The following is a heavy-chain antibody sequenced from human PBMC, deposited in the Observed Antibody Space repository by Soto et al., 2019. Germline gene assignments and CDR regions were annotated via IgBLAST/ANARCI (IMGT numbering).Heavy chain of an antibody. Sequence: RGSLRLSCAASGFTVTSNYLSLVRQAARRGLEWVSFIYAGTITFYADSVKGRFTISRDSSKNSLYLEMNSLRAEDTAVYYCARIPYYKSGTIFEHLGQGTMVTVSS. D-gene: IGHD3-10*01. V-gene: IGHV3-53*01. CDR1: GFTVTSNY. J-gene: IGHJ4*02. CDR2: IYAGTIT. CDR3: ARIPYYKSGTIFEH.